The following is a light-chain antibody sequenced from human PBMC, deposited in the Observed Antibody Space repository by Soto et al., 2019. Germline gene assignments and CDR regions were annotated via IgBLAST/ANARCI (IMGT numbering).Light chain of an antibody. J-gene: IGKJ1*01. CDR1: QGISNY. Sequence: DIQMTQSPSSLSASVGDRVTITCRASQGISNYLAWYQQKPGKVPKLLIYAASTLQSGVPSRFSGRGSGTEFTLTISSRQPEDVATYYCQKYNRAPWTFGQGTKVEIK. CDR2: AAS. V-gene: IGKV1-27*01. CDR3: QKYNRAPWT.